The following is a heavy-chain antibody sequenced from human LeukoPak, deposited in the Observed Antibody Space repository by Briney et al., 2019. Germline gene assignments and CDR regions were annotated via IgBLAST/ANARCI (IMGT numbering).Heavy chain of an antibody. Sequence: GGSLRLSCTASGFTFGDYAMSWVRQAPGKGLEWVGFIRSKAYGGTTEYAASVKGGFTISRDDSKSIAYLQMNSLKTEDTAVYYCTREPYTGYWGQGTLVTVSS. CDR3: TREPYTGY. CDR1: GFTFGDYA. V-gene: IGHV3-49*04. J-gene: IGHJ4*02. CDR2: IRSKAYGGTT. D-gene: IGHD3-16*01.